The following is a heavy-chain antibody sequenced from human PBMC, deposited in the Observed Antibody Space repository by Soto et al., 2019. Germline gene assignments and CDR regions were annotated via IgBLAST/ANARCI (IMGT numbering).Heavy chain of an antibody. V-gene: IGHV3-53*01. CDR2: IYSGGST. CDR1: GFTVSSNY. J-gene: IGHJ6*02. D-gene: IGHD4-4*01. CDR3: ARALHPYYGMYV. Sequence: EVQLVESGGGLIQPGGSLRLSCAASGFTVSSNYMSLVRQAPGKGLEWGSVIYSGGSTYYADSVKGRFTIARDNSKNTLYLQMNSLRAEDTAVYYCARALHPYYGMYVWGQGTTVTVSS.